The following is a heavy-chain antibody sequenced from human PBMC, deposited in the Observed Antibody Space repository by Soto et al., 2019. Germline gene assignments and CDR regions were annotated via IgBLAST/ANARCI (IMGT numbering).Heavy chain of an antibody. J-gene: IGHJ4*02. CDR2: ISYDGSNK. CDR3: ARAPGAYVDTAMVSFVY. D-gene: IGHD5-18*01. V-gene: IGHV3-30-3*01. CDR1: GFTFSSYA. Sequence: QVQLVESGGGVVQPGRSLRLSCAASGFTFSSYAMHWVRQAPGKGLEWVAVISYDGSNKYYADSVKGRFTISRDNSKNTLYLQMNSLRAEDTAVYYCARAPGAYVDTAMVSFVYWGQGTLVTVSS.